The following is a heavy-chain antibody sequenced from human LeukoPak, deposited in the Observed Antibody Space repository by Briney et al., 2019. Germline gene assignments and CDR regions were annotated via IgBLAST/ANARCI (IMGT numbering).Heavy chain of an antibody. D-gene: IGHD1-26*01. CDR1: GGSFSGYY. V-gene: IGHV3-23*01. J-gene: IGHJ4*02. CDR2: ISGSGGST. Sequence: ETLSLTCAVYGGSFSGYYWSWIRQPPGEGLEWVSAISGSGGSTYYADSVKGRFTISRDNSKNTLYLQMNSLRAEDTAVYYCAKAVSGSYRYFDYWGQGTLVTVSS. CDR3: AKAVSGSYRYFDY.